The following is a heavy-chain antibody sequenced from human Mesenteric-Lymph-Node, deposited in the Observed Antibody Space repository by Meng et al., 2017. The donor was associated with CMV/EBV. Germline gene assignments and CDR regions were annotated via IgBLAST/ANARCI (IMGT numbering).Heavy chain of an antibody. Sequence: GGSLRLSCAASGFSFSSYEMNWVRQAPGKGLEWVSYISSSGNTIHFADSVKGRFTISRDNAKNSLYLQMNSLRAEDTAVYYCARETTVVTPESFDYWGQGTLVTVSS. V-gene: IGHV3-48*03. CDR2: ISSSGNTI. J-gene: IGHJ4*02. CDR1: GFSFSSYE. CDR3: ARETTVVTPESFDY. D-gene: IGHD4-23*01.